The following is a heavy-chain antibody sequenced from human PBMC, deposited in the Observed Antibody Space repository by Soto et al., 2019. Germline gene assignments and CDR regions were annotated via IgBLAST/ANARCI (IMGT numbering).Heavy chain of an antibody. CDR3: AKIPSRGMIFGAGS. V-gene: IGHV3-23*05. CDR1: GFIFRNHV. CDR2: IDNSGDGS. D-gene: IGHD3-3*01. Sequence: EVQLLESGGGLVQPGGSLRLSCAASGFIFRNHVLNWVRQAPGKGLEWVSAIDNSGDGSFYADSVKGRFIISRDNSNDRVFLHMNNLRLEDTAFYYCAKIPSRGMIFGAGSWGQGTLVTVSS. J-gene: IGHJ5*02.